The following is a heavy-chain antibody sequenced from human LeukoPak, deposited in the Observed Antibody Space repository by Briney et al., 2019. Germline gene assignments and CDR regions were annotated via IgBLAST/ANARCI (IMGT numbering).Heavy chain of an antibody. CDR2: IYYSGST. J-gene: IGHJ4*02. Sequence: SETLSLTCTVSGGSISSYYWSWIRQPPGKELEWIGYIYYSGSTNYSPSLKSRVTMSVDTSKNQFSLRLSSVTAVDTAVYYCARIGPILGAAWVDYWGQGTLVSVSS. D-gene: IGHD3-3*02. CDR1: GGSISSYY. CDR3: ARIGPILGAAWVDY. V-gene: IGHV4-59*12.